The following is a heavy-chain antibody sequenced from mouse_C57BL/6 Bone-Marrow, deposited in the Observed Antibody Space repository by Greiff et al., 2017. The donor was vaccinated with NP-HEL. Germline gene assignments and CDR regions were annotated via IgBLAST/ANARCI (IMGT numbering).Heavy chain of an antibody. CDR1: EYEFPSHD. V-gene: IGHV5-2*01. CDR3: ARQEVTTRADYYAMDY. Sequence: EVHLVESGGGLVQPGESLKLSCESNEYEFPSHDMSWVRKTPEKRLELVAAINSDGGSTYYPDTMERRFIISRDNTKKTLYLQMSSLRSEDTALYYCARQEVTTRADYYAMDYWGQGTSVTVSS. CDR2: INSDGGST. J-gene: IGHJ4*01. D-gene: IGHD2-2*01.